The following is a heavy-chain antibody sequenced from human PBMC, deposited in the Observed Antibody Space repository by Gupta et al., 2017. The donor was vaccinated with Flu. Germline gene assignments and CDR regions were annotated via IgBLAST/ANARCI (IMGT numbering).Heavy chain of an antibody. J-gene: IGHJ4*02. V-gene: IGHV1-69*06. Sequence: WGRQAPGQGLEWMGGIIPIFGTANYAQKFQGRVTITADKSTSTAYMELSSLRSEDTAVYYCARGPREGSVNYRGQGTLVTVSS. CDR3: ARGPREGSVNY. CDR2: IIPIFGTA. D-gene: IGHD6-19*01.